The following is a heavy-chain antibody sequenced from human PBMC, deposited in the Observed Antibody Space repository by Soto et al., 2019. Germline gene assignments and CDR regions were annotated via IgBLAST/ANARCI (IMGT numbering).Heavy chain of an antibody. Sequence: EVQLLESGGGLVQPGGSLRLSCAAAGFTFNSYGMHWVRQAPGTALEWVSGMSGFSAGSASTSFVDSVNGRFIISRDNSNNTLYLQMINLRVEDTALSYCARVPLFFGVEAFVFWGHGTLVTLSS. CDR2: MSGFSAGSAST. D-gene: IGHD2-8*01. J-gene: IGHJ3*01. CDR3: ARVPLFFGVEAFVF. CDR1: GFTFNSYG. V-gene: IGHV3-23*01.